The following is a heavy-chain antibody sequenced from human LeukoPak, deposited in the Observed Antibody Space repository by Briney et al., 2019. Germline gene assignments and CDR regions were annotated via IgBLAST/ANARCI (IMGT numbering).Heavy chain of an antibody. CDR2: ISYDGSNK. Sequence: GGSLRLSCAASGFTFSSYAMHWVRQAPGKGLEWVAVISYDGSNKYYADSVKGRFTISRDNSKNTLYLQMNSLRAEDTAVCYCARDGSGCSGGSCYSGTFFDYWGQGTLVTVSS. J-gene: IGHJ4*02. D-gene: IGHD2-15*01. V-gene: IGHV3-30*04. CDR3: ARDGSGCSGGSCYSGTFFDY. CDR1: GFTFSSYA.